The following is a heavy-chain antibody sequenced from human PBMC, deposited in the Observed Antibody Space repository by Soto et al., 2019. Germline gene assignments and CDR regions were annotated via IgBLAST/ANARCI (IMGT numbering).Heavy chain of an antibody. CDR1: GFAFSNYA. CDR2: TSGSGVST. V-gene: IGHV3-23*01. J-gene: IGHJ2*01. Sequence: EVQLFQSGGGLVQPGGSLRLSCAASGFAFSNYAMSWVRQASGKGLEWVSATSGSGVSTYYADSVKGRFTISRDNAKKPCYRKRKGLRAKDPAGYTGGKVDYGTSMQRGFNLGGR. CDR3: GKVDYGTSMQRGFNL. D-gene: IGHD3-22*01.